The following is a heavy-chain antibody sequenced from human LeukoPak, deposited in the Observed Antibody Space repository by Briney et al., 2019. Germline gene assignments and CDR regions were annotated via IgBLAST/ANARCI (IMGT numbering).Heavy chain of an antibody. Sequence: PGGSLRLSCAASGFTFSSCSMNWVRQAPGKGLEWVSSISSSSSYIYYADSVKGRFTISRDNAKNSLYLQMNSLRAEDTAVYYCARVGHYDSSGYYRDFDYWGQGTLVTVSS. D-gene: IGHD3-22*01. CDR2: ISSSSSYI. CDR3: ARVGHYDSSGYYRDFDY. V-gene: IGHV3-21*01. CDR1: GFTFSSCS. J-gene: IGHJ4*02.